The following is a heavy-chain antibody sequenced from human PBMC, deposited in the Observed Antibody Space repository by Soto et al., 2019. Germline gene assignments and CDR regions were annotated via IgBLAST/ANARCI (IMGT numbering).Heavy chain of an antibody. V-gene: IGHV3-23*01. CDR3: AGPLPENPYYLLVMNV. D-gene: IGHD1-26*01. Sequence: PGGTLRLSCAASGFTFSSYAMSWVRQAPGKGLEWVSTISRSGDTTYYADSVKGRFTVSRDNSKNALYLQLNSLRAEDTAVYYCAGPLPENPYYLLVMNVWGQRMTVSV. CDR2: ISRSGDTT. CDR1: GFTFSSYA. J-gene: IGHJ6*02.